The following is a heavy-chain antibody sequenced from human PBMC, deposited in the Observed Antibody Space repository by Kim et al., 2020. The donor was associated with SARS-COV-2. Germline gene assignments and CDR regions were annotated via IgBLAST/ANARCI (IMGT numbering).Heavy chain of an antibody. CDR1: GGSISSYY. Sequence: SETLSLTCTVSGGSISSYYWSWIRQPPGKGLEWIGYIYYSGSTNYNPSLKSRVTISVDTSKNQFSLKLSSVTAADTAVYYCAGGGRWLTYYFDYWGQGTLVTVSS. CDR2: IYYSGST. V-gene: IGHV4-59*01. J-gene: IGHJ4*02. D-gene: IGHD3-16*01. CDR3: AGGGRWLTYYFDY.